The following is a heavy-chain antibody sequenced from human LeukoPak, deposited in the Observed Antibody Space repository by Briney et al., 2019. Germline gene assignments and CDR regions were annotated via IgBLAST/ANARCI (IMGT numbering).Heavy chain of an antibody. CDR3: AEEIVDDYDSIGYRL. V-gene: IGHV4-34*01. CDR2: INHSGST. D-gene: IGHD3-22*01. J-gene: IGHJ4*02. CDR1: GGSFSGYY. Sequence: PSGTLSLSCAVSGGSFSGYYWSWVRQPPGKGLEWVGEINHSGSTNHSPSLKSRVNISVNTSKNHFSLKQSSVDASDKAGDYWAEEIVDDYDSIGYRLWGQGTLVTVSS.